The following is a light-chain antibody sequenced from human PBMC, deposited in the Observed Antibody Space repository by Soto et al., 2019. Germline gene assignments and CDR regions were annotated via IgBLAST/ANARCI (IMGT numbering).Light chain of an antibody. CDR3: CSYAGSLTYV. Sequence: QSVLPQPASVSGSPGQSITISCTGTSSDVGGYTLVSWYQQHPGKAPKFIIFEVSQRPSGVSNRFSGSKSGNTASRTISGLQAEDEADYYCCSYAGSLTYVFGSGTKVTVL. V-gene: IGLV2-23*02. J-gene: IGLJ1*01. CDR2: EVS. CDR1: SSDVGGYTL.